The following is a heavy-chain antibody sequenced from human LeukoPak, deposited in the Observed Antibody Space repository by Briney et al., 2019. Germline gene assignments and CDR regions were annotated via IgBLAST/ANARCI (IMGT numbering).Heavy chain of an antibody. D-gene: IGHD3-22*01. Sequence: SVKVSCTASGFTFTSSAVQWVRQARGQRLEWIGWIVVGSGNTNYAQKFQERVTITRDMSTSTAYMELSSLRSEDTAVYYCAMYYYDSSGYYSNDYWGQGTLVTVSS. CDR2: IVVGSGNT. V-gene: IGHV1-58*01. CDR1: GFTFTSSA. CDR3: AMYYYDSSGYYSNDY. J-gene: IGHJ4*02.